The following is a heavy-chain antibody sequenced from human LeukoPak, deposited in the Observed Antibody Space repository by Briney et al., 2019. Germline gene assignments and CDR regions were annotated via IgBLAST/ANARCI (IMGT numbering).Heavy chain of an antibody. J-gene: IGHJ3*02. CDR1: GFTFDDYG. CDR2: INWNGGRT. Sequence: PAGSLRLSCAASGFTFDDYGMSWVRQAPGKGLEWVSGINWNGGRTGYVDSVKGRFTISRDNAKNSLYLQMNSLRVEDTALYYCARGRVVVTLDAFDIWGQGTMVIVSS. V-gene: IGHV3-20*04. D-gene: IGHD3-22*01. CDR3: ARGRVVVTLDAFDI.